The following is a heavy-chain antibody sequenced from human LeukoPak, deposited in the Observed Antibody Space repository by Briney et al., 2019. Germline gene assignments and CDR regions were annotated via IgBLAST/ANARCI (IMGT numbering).Heavy chain of an antibody. J-gene: IGHJ4*02. CDR3: ARHGGSYYLRYFDY. D-gene: IGHD1-26*01. Sequence: PSETLSLTCTVSGGSVSSGSYYWSWIRQPPGKGLEWIEYIYYSGSTNYNPSLKSRVTISVDTSKNQFSLKLSSVTAADTAVYYCARHGGSYYLRYFDYWGQGTLVTVSS. CDR1: GGSVSSGSYY. V-gene: IGHV4-61*01. CDR2: IYYSGST.